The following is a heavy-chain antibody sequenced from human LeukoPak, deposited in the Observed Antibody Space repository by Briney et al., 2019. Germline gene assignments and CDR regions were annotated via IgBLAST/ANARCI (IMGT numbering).Heavy chain of an antibody. Sequence: SETLSLTCTVSGVSISTYHWTWIRQPPGEGLEWTGHIYNSGSTNYNPSLRGRVTISLDTSKNQVSLKLSSVTAADTAMYYCARKDGDGWGQGTLVTVSS. CDR3: ARKDGDG. D-gene: IGHD5-24*01. CDR2: IYNSGST. V-gene: IGHV4-59*01. CDR1: GVSISTYH. J-gene: IGHJ4*02.